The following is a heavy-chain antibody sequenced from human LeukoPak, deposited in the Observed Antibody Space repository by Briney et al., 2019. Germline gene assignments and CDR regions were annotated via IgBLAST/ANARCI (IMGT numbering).Heavy chain of an antibody. CDR1: GFTFSSYA. J-gene: IGHJ4*02. CDR3: AKVPYSNYVRYYFDY. CDR2: ISGSGGST. V-gene: IGHV3-23*01. D-gene: IGHD4-11*01. Sequence: GFLRLPCAASGFTFSSYAMSWVRQAPGKGLEWVSAISGSGGSTYYADSVKGRFTISRDNSKNTLYLQMNSLRAEDTAVYYCAKVPYSNYVRYYFDYWGQGTLVTVSS.